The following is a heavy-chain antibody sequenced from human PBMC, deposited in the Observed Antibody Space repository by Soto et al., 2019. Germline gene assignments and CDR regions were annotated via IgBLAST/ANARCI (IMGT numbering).Heavy chain of an antibody. J-gene: IGHJ4*02. V-gene: IGHV3-13*01. CDR1: GFTFSSYD. CDR2: IGTAGDT. CDR3: ARGVVRGAPGTIDY. Sequence: GGSLRLSCAASGFTFSSYDMHWVRQATGKGLEWVSAIGTAGDTYYPGSVKGRFTISRENAKNSLYLQMNSLRAGDTAVYYCARGVVRGAPGTIDYWGQGTLVTVSS. D-gene: IGHD3-10*01.